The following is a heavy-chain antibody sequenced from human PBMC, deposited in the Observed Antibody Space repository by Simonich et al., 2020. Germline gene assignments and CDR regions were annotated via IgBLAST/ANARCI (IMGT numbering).Heavy chain of an antibody. CDR1: GYSISSGYF. D-gene: IGHD2-15*01. Sequence: QVQLQESGPGLVKPSETLSLICNVSGYSISSGYFGGWIRQPPGKGLEWIGSSYRRGTTYYTPSLKSRITISVDTSKNQFSLKMTSVTAADTALYYCARAHQNILFDNWGLGTLVTVSS. CDR3: ARAHQNILFDN. V-gene: IGHV4-38-2*02. J-gene: IGHJ4*02. CDR2: SYRRGTT.